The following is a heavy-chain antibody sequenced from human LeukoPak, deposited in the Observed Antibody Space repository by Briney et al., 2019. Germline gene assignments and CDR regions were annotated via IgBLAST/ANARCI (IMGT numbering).Heavy chain of an antibody. V-gene: IGHV1-69*04. J-gene: IGHJ4*02. CDR3: ARDDGYCSGGSCRYFDY. CDR2: IIPILGIA. Sequence: GASVKVSCKASGGTFSSYAISWVRQAPGQGLEWMGRIIPILGIANYAQKFQGRVTITADKSTSTAYMELSSLRSEDTAVYYCARDDGYCSGGSCRYFDYWGQGTLVTVSS. D-gene: IGHD2-15*01. CDR1: GGTFSSYA.